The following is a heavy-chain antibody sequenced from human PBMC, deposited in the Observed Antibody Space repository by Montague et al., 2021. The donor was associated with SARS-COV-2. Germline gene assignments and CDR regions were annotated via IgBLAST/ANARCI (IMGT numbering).Heavy chain of an antibody. J-gene: IGHJ4*02. V-gene: IGHV4-59*01. D-gene: IGHD5-12*01. Sequence: SETLSLTCSVSGGSISDYYWNWIRQRQGKGLEWIGYIYYNTGNTNYNPSLQSRVTISLDTSKNQFSLNLMSVTAADTALYFCARHTGYDYYFDCWGLGTLVTVSS. CDR1: GGSISDYY. CDR2: IYYNTGNT. CDR3: ARHTGYDYYFDC.